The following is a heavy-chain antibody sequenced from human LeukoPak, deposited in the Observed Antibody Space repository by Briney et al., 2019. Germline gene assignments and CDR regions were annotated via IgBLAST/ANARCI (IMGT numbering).Heavy chain of an antibody. V-gene: IGHV1-18*01. Sequence: ASVKVSCKASGYTFTSYGISWVRQAPGQGLEWMGWISAYNGSTNYAQKLQGRVTVTTDTSTSTAYVELRSLRSDETAVYYCARAYRGGYCSSTSGSPRDYYGMDVWGQGTTVTVSS. D-gene: IGHD2-2*01. CDR2: ISAYNGST. J-gene: IGHJ6*02. CDR3: ARAYRGGYCSSTSGSPRDYYGMDV. CDR1: GYTFTSYG.